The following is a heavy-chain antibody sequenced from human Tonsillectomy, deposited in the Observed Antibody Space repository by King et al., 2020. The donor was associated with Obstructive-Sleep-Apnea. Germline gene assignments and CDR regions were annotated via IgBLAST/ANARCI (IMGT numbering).Heavy chain of an antibody. CDR2: IYYSGST. CDR3: ARRGMVKGDWFDP. J-gene: IGHJ5*02. CDR1: GGSISSYY. Sequence: QLQESGPGLVKPSETLSLTCTVSGGSISSYYWSWIRQPPGKGLEWIGYIYYSGSTNYNPSLKSRVTISVDTSKNQFSLKLSSVTAADTAVYYCARRGMVKGDWFDPWGQGTLVTVSS. V-gene: IGHV4-59*08. D-gene: IGHD3-16*01.